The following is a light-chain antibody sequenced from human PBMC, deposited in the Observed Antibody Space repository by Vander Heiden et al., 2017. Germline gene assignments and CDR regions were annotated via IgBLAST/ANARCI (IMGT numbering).Light chain of an antibody. CDR2: SNN. J-gene: IGLJ3*02. CDR1: SSNIGSNT. V-gene: IGLV1-44*01. Sequence: QSVLTQPPSASGTPGQRVTISCSGSSSNIGSNTVNWYPQLPGTAPKLLIYSNNPRPSGVPARFSCSNSGTSASLAISGLQSEDEADYYCAAWDDSLNGWVFGGGTKLTVL. CDR3: AAWDDSLNGWV.